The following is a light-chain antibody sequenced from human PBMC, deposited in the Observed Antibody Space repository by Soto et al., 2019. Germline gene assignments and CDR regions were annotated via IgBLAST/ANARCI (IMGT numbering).Light chain of an antibody. J-gene: IGLJ1*01. Sequence: QSALTQPASVSGSPGQSITISCTGTSSDVGGYNYVSWYQQQSGKVPKLMIHEVSNRPSGVSSRFSGSKSGNTASLTISGLQAEDEADYYCSSYTSSRAYVFGIGTKVTVL. V-gene: IGLV2-14*01. CDR1: SSDVGGYNY. CDR3: SSYTSSRAYV. CDR2: EVS.